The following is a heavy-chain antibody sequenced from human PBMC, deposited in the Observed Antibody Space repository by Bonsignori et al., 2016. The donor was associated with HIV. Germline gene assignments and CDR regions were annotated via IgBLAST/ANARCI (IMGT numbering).Heavy chain of an antibody. J-gene: IGHJ3*02. CDR3: ARDFAITIFGVVIHPDAFDI. CDR2: IYTSGST. V-gene: IGHV4-4*07. D-gene: IGHD3-3*01. Sequence: WIRQPPGKGLEWIGRIYTSGSTNYNPSLKSRVTMSVDTSKNQFSLKLSSVTAADTAVYYCARDFAITIFGVVIHPDAFDIWGQGTMVTVSS.